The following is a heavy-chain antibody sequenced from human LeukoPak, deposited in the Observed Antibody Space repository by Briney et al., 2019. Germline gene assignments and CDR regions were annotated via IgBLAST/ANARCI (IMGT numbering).Heavy chain of an antibody. D-gene: IGHD2-15*01. CDR1: GFTFSDYY. CDR3: ARPVVAATTPDTFDI. V-gene: IGHV3-11*04. CDR2: ISSGGRTI. Sequence: GGSLRLSCAASGFTFSDYYMSWIRQAPGKGLEWVSYISSGGRTIYYADSLKGRFTMSRDNAKSSLYLQMNSLRADDTAVYYCARPVVAATTPDTFDIWGQGTMVTVSS. J-gene: IGHJ3*02.